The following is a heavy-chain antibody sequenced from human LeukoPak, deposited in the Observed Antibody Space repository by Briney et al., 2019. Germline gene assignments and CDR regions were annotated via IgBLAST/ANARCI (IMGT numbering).Heavy chain of an antibody. CDR2: IYYSGTT. D-gene: IGHD3-10*01. V-gene: IGHV4-39*07. CDR1: GGSISSSSYY. CDR3: ARGGSLLWFGELGLNNDAFDI. J-gene: IGHJ3*02. Sequence: PSETLSLTCTVSGGSISSSSYYWGWIRQPPGKGVEWIGSIYYSGTTHYNPSHQSRVTMSVDTSKNQFSLKLSSVTAADTAVYYCARGGSLLWFGELGLNNDAFDIWGQGTMVTVSS.